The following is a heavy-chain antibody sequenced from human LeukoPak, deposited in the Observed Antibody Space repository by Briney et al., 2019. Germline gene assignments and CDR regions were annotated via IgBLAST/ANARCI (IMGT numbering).Heavy chain of an antibody. Sequence: ASVKVSCKASGYTFTSYYMHWVRQAPGQGLEWMGITNPSGGSTSYAQKFQGRVTMTRDTSTSTVYMELSSLRSEDTAVYYCARDGIAAAGTPLVDYWGQGTLVTVSS. J-gene: IGHJ4*02. V-gene: IGHV1-46*01. CDR1: GYTFTSYY. CDR2: TNPSGGST. CDR3: ARDGIAAAGTPLVDY. D-gene: IGHD6-13*01.